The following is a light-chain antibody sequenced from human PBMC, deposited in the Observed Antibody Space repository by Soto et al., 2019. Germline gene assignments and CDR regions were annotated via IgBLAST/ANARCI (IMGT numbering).Light chain of an antibody. V-gene: IGLV1-44*01. CDR1: SSNIGSNA. CDR3: ATWDDSLNGVV. CDR2: SSN. Sequence: QSVLTQPPSVSGTPGQRVIISCSGSSSNIGSNAVNWYQQLPGTAPKLLMASSNQRPSGVPDRFSGPKSGTSASLAISGLQSEDEADYYCATWDDSLNGVVFGRGTKLTVL. J-gene: IGLJ2*01.